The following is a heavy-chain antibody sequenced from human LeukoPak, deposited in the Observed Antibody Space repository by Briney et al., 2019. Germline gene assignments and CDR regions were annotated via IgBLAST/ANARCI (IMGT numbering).Heavy chain of an antibody. V-gene: IGHV4-59*01. CDR2: IYYSGST. Sequence: SETLSLTCSVSGGSISSYSWSWIRQPPGKGLEWIGYIYYSGSTNYNPSLKSRVTISVGTSKNQFSLRLSSVTAADTAVYYCARVSTAASLAIDSWGQGTLVTVST. CDR1: GGSISSYS. J-gene: IGHJ4*02. D-gene: IGHD6-13*01. CDR3: ARVSTAASLAIDS.